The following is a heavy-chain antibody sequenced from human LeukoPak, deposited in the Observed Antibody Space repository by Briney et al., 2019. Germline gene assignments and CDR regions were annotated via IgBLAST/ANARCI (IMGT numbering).Heavy chain of an antibody. CDR1: GYTFTSYY. CDR3: ARGPTAHDSSGYPFDY. CDR2: INPSGGST. J-gene: IGHJ4*02. D-gene: IGHD3-22*01. V-gene: IGHV1-46*01. Sequence: ASVKVSCKASGYTFTSYYLHWVRQAPGQGLEWMGIINPSGGSTSYAQKFQGRVTMTRDTSTSTVYMELSSLRSEDTAVYYCARGPTAHDSSGYPFDYWGQGTLVTVSS.